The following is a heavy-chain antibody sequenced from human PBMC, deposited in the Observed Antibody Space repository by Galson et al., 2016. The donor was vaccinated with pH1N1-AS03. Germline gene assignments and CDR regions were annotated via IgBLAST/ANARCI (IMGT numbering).Heavy chain of an antibody. CDR3: ARHQGVAIAARLSGGLDY. CDR2: IRDDGSDR. J-gene: IGHJ4*02. D-gene: IGHD6-6*01. Sequence: SLRLSCAASGFTFSNYGIHWVRQAPGKGIEWVAFIRDDGSDRHYAKSVKGRFTISRDNSKGTVYLQMNSLRSEDTATYYCARHQGVAIAARLSGGLDYWGQGTLVTVSS. CDR1: GFTFSNYG. V-gene: IGHV3-30*02.